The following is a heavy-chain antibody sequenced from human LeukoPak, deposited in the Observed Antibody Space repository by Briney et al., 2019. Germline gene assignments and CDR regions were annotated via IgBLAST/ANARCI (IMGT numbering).Heavy chain of an antibody. V-gene: IGHV1-3*01. CDR2: IDAGNGNT. J-gene: IGHJ6*04. Sequence: ASVTVSFKASGYTFTNYAMHWVRQAPGQRREWMGWIDAGNGNTKYSQKFQGRVTITRDTSASTAYMELSSLRSEDTAVYYCARDYTYGMDVWGKGTTVTVSS. D-gene: IGHD4-11*01. CDR1: GYTFTNYA. CDR3: ARDYTYGMDV.